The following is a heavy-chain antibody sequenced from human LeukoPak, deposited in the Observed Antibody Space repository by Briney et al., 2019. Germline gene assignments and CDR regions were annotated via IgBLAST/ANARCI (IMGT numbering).Heavy chain of an antibody. J-gene: IGHJ4*02. D-gene: IGHD3-10*01. Sequence: ASVKVSCKASGGTFSSYAISWVRQAPGQGLEWMGGIIPIFGTANYAQKFQGRVTMTEDTSTDTAYMELSSLRSEDTAVYYCARERLLVFEIDYWSQGTLVTVSS. CDR3: ARERLLVFEIDY. CDR1: GGTFSSYA. V-gene: IGHV1-69*06. CDR2: IIPIFGTA.